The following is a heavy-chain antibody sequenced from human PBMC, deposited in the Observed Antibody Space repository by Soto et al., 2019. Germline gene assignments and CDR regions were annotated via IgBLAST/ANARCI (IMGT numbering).Heavy chain of an antibody. CDR3: ARGRYGDY. Sequence: QVHLVQSGAEVKKPGASVKVSCKGSGYTFTNYGITWVRQAPGQGIEWMGWISAHNGNTDYAQKLQGRVTVTRDTSTSTAYMELRSLRSDDTAVYYCARGRYGDYWGQGALVTVSS. J-gene: IGHJ4*02. V-gene: IGHV1-18*01. CDR2: ISAHNGNT. CDR1: GYTFTNYG. D-gene: IGHD1-1*01.